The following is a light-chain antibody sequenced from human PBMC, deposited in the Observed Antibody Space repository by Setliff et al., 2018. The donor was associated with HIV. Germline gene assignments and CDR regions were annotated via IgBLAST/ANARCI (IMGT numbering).Light chain of an antibody. CDR1: QYVSSTY. CDR2: GAS. V-gene: IGKV3-20*01. J-gene: IGKJ1*01. Sequence: EIVLTQSPATLSLSPGERATLSCRASQYVSSTYLAWYQQKPGQAPRLLIYGASSRATGIPHRFSGSGSGTDFTLTISRLEPEDFAVYYCQQYGSSPVTFGQGTK. CDR3: QQYGSSPVT.